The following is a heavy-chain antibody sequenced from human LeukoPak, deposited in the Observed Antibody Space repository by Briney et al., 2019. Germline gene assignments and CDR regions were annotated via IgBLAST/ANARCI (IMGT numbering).Heavy chain of an antibody. D-gene: IGHD3-10*01. CDR1: GYTFTSYG. CDR2: ISAYNGNT. Sequence: ASVKVSCKASGYTFTSYGISWVRQAPGQGLEWMGWISAYNGNTNYAQKFQGRVTMTRDTSISTAYMELSRLRSDDTAVYYCARDRDPNYGSGSLPYFDYWGQGTLVTVSS. CDR3: ARDRDPNYGSGSLPYFDY. J-gene: IGHJ4*02. V-gene: IGHV1-18*01.